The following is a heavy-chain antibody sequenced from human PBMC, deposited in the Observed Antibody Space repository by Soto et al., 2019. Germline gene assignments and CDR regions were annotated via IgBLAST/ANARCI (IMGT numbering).Heavy chain of an antibody. V-gene: IGHV3-11*05. Sequence: QVQLVESGGNLVQPGGSLRLSCVASGFSFKDYYMTWFRQAPGKGLEFVSDISGSGSDPTYADSVKGRFTISRDNAKNSLYLQINNRGAEDPAVYYCARPTRSPGDGGQGPRVPVSS. CDR2: ISGSGSDP. CDR1: GFSFKDYY. CDR3: ARPTRSPGD. J-gene: IGHJ4*02.